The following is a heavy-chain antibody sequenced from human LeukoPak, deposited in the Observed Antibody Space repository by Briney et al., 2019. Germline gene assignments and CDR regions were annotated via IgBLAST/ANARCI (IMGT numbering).Heavy chain of an antibody. CDR2: IRYAGSNK. CDR3: AKDMAYHDILTGYV. V-gene: IGHV3-30*02. Sequence: GGSLRLSCAASGFTFSSYGMHWVRQAPGKGLEWVAFIRYAGSNKYYADSVKGRFTISIDNSKNTLYLQMNSLRAEDTAVYYCAKDMAYHDILTGYVWGQGTLVTVSS. J-gene: IGHJ4*02. D-gene: IGHD3-9*01. CDR1: GFTFSSYG.